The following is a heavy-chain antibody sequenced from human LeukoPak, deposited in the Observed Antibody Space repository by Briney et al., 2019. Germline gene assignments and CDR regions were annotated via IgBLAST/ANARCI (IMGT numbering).Heavy chain of an antibody. V-gene: IGHV3-23*01. D-gene: IGHD4-23*01. CDR2: ISGRTDGP. J-gene: IGHJ4*02. CDR3: AKDPLGYGGHYFDY. Sequence: GGSLRLSCAASGSTFSSYSMTWVRQAPGKGPEWVSTISGRTDGPYYADSVKGRFTISRDNSKNTLYLQINSLRAEDTAVYYCAKDPLGYGGHYFDYWGQGTLVSVSS. CDR1: GSTFSSYS.